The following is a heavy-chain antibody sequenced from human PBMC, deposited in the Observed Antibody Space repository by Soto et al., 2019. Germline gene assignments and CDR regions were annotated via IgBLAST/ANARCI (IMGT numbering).Heavy chain of an antibody. CDR3: AKDALGLAYGDFDY. Sequence: GGSLRLSCAAAGFTFSSYAIYWVRQAPGKGLEWVSTISNSGDTYYADSVEGRFTISRDNSKNTLYLQMNSLRAEDTAVYYCAKDALGLAYGDFDYWGQGTLVTVSS. D-gene: IGHD3-16*01. V-gene: IGHV3-23*01. J-gene: IGHJ4*02. CDR1: GFTFSSYA. CDR2: ISNSGDT.